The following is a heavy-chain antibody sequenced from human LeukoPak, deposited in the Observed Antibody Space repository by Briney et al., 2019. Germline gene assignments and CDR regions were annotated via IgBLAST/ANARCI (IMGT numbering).Heavy chain of an antibody. J-gene: IGHJ4*02. D-gene: IGHD5-18*01. CDR3: AKGRDSYGYGDFDY. Sequence: GGSLRLSCAVSGFSFSSYAMGWVRQAPGKGLEWVSIISDHNTWYADSVKGRFTISRDNSKNTLYLQMNSLRGEDTAVYYCAKGRDSYGYGDFDYWGQGTLVTVSS. CDR1: GFSFSSYA. V-gene: IGHV3-23*01. CDR2: ISDHNT.